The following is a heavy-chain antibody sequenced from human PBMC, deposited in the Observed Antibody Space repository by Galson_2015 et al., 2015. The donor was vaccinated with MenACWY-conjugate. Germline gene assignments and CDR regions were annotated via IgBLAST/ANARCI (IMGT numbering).Heavy chain of an antibody. D-gene: IGHD3-22*01. CDR2: ITSSGGST. Sequence: SLRLSCAASGFSFSTHAMNWVRQAPRKGLEWVSVITSSGGSTYHADSVKGRFTISRDNSKNTLYLQMDSLRAEDTAVYYCAKDYYDSSGYPYYYYGMDVWGQGTTVIVSS. J-gene: IGHJ6*02. CDR1: GFSFSTHA. CDR3: AKDYYDSSGYPYYYYGMDV. V-gene: IGHV3-23*01.